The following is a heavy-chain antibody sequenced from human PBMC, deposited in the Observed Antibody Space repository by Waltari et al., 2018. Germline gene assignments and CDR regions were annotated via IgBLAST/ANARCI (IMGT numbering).Heavy chain of an antibody. CDR1: GGPYCGYY. CDR3: ARAEQGGSAVGPDFQH. V-gene: IGHV4-34*01. Sequence: QVHLQQWGAGLLKTSDTLSPPCPVYGGPYCGYYWPWLRQPPGKGPEWIGEINRGGNINLNPSLKSRVIMSVDTSKNQVFLKLTSVTAADTAVYYCARAEQGGSAVGPDFQHWGQGTLVTVSS. CDR2: INRGGNI. J-gene: IGHJ1*01. D-gene: IGHD1-26*01.